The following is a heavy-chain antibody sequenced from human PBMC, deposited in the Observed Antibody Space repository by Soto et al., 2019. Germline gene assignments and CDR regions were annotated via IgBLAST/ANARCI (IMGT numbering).Heavy chain of an antibody. D-gene: IGHD4-4*01. J-gene: IGHJ4*02. CDR2: ISGSGVNT. V-gene: IGHV3-23*01. Sequence: GGSLRLSCAASGFTFSSHAMNWVRQAPGKGLEWVSAISGSGVNTYYAGSVKGRFTISRDKSKNTLYLQMSSLRAEDTAVYYCTKGRYSGAYYPGYWGQGTLVTVSS. CDR3: TKGRYSGAYYPGY. CDR1: GFTFSSHA.